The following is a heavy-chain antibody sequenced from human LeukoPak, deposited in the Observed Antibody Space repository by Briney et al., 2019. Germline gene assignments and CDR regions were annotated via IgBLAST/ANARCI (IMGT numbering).Heavy chain of an antibody. CDR1: GYTXTSYG. CDR3: ARVSVPAALDAFDI. V-gene: IGHV1-18*01. J-gene: IGHJ3*02. D-gene: IGHD2-2*01. CDR2: MSAYNGNT. Sequence: ASVKVSCKASGYTXTSYGISGVRQAPGQGLEWMGWMSAYNGNTNYAQKLQGRVTMTTDTSTSTAYMELRSLRSDDTAVYYCARVSVPAALDAFDIWGQGTMVTVSS.